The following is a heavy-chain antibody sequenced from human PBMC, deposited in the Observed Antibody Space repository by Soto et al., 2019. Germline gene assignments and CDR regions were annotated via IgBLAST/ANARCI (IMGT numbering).Heavy chain of an antibody. CDR2: IYSGGST. J-gene: IGHJ6*03. V-gene: IGHV3-66*01. D-gene: IGHD3-9*01. CDR1: GFTFSRNY. CDR3: ARDGYDILTGYYISPVDYYYYYMDV. Sequence: GGSLRLSCAVSGFTFSRNYMSWVRQAPGKGLEWVSVIYSGGSTYYADSVKGRFTISRDNSKNTLYLQMNSLRAEDTAVYYCARDGYDILTGYYISPVDYYYYYMDVWGKGTTVTV.